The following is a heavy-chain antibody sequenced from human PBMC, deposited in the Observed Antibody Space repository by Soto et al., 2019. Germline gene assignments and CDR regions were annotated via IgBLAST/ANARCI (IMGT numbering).Heavy chain of an antibody. D-gene: IGHD3-16*02. CDR3: ARDVTPRPHPHHAFDI. Sequence: GGSLRLSCAASGFTFSDYYMSWIRQAPGKGLEWVSYISSSGSTIYYADSVKGRFTISRDNAKNSLYLQMNSLRAEDTAVYYCARDVTPRPHPHHAFDIWGQGTMVTVSS. J-gene: IGHJ3*02. V-gene: IGHV3-11*01. CDR1: GFTFSDYY. CDR2: ISSSGSTI.